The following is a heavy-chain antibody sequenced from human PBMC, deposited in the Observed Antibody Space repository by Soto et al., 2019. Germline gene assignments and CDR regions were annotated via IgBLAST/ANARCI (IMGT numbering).Heavy chain of an antibody. Sequence: ASVKVSCKASGYTFTSYAMHWVRQAPGQRLEWMGWINAGNGNTKYSQKFQGRVTITRDTSASTAYMELSSLRSEDTAVYYCARDTGYSGSSGWFAYWGQGTLVTVSS. J-gene: IGHJ4*02. V-gene: IGHV1-3*01. CDR2: INAGNGNT. D-gene: IGHD1-26*01. CDR3: ARDTGYSGSSGWFAY. CDR1: GYTFTSYA.